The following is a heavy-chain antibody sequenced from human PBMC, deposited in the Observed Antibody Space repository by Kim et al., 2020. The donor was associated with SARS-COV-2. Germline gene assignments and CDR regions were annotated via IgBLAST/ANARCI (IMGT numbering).Heavy chain of an antibody. CDR1: GFTFRRHW. CDR3: ARDDNWGLDN. V-gene: IGHV3-74*01. CDR2: SDGDGGFT. J-gene: IGHJ4*02. D-gene: IGHD7-27*01. Sequence: GGSLRLSCAASGFTFRRHWMYWVRQVAGKGLVWVSRSDGDGGFTNYADSVKGRFTASRDNAKNTLYLQMNSLRVDDTAVYFCARDDNWGLDNCGQGTLVTVSS.